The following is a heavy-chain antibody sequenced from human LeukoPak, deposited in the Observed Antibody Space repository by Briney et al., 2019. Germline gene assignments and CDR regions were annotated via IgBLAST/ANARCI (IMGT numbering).Heavy chain of an antibody. CDR1: GYTFTSYD. CDR3: VIVSVYDYVWGNVP. D-gene: IGHD3-16*01. J-gene: IGHJ5*02. V-gene: IGHV1-8*01. Sequence: ASVKVSCKASGYTFTSYDINWVRQATGQGLEWMGWMNPNSGNTGYAQKFQGRVTMTRNTSISTAYMELSSLRSEDTAVYYCVIVSVYDYVWGNVPWGQGTLVTVSS. CDR2: MNPNSGNT.